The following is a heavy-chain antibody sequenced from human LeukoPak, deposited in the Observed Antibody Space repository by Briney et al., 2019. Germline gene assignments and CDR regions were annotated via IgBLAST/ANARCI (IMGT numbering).Heavy chain of an antibody. CDR1: GFTFSSYS. D-gene: IGHD2/OR15-2a*01. J-gene: IGHJ3*02. CDR3: ARGGLSGQRTDLFDI. V-gene: IGHV3-21*01. Sequence: GGSLRLSCAASGFTFSSYSMNWARQAPGKGLEWVSSISASPYIYYADSVKGRFTISRDDSKNSLYLQMNSLRAEDTALYYCARGGLSGQRTDLFDIWGQGPMVTVSS. CDR2: ISASPYI.